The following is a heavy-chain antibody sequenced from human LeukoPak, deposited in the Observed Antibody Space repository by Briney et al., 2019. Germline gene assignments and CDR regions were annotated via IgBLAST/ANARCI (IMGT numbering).Heavy chain of an antibody. V-gene: IGHV1-69*13. D-gene: IGHD3-9*01. CDR1: VGTFSSYA. CDR3: ARGPLDYDIVTGLYGMGV. J-gene: IGHJ6*04. CDR2: IIPIFATA. Sequence: SVNVSCTASVGTFSSYAISGVRQAPGPGLEWRGGIIPIFATATYAQKFQGRVTITADESTSTAYMELSSLRSEDTAVYYCARGPLDYDIVTGLYGMGVWGNGTTVTASS.